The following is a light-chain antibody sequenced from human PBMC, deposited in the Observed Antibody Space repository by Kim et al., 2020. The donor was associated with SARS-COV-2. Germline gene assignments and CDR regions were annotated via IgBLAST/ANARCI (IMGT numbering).Light chain of an antibody. CDR3: QQYDDSPPAYT. Sequence: EIVLTQSPGTLSLSPGERATLSCRASQGVSGSYLAWYQQKPGQAPRLLIYGASKRATGVPARFTGSESGTDFTLTISRLEPEDFAVYYCQQYDDSPPAYTFGQGTKLEI. CDR1: QGVSGSY. V-gene: IGKV3-20*01. J-gene: IGKJ2*01. CDR2: GAS.